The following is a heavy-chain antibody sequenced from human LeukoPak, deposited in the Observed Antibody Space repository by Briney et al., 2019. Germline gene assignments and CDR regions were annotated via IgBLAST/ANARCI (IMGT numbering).Heavy chain of an antibody. CDR3: ARVPYNWNYGAYFDY. Sequence: SETLSLTCTVSNDSISPLYWGWIRQPPGKGLEFIGYIFYSGTTNFNPSLKSRVTLSVDTSKNQFSLKLSSVTAADTAVYYCARVPYNWNYGAYFDYWGQGTLVTVSS. D-gene: IGHD1-7*01. V-gene: IGHV4-59*11. CDR1: NDSISPLY. CDR2: IFYSGTT. J-gene: IGHJ4*02.